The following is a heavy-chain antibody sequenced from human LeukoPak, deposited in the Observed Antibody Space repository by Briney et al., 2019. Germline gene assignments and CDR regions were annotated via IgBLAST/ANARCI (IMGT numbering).Heavy chain of an antibody. J-gene: IGHJ3*02. CDR2: TNWNGGST. D-gene: IGHD1-26*01. V-gene: IGHV3-20*04. CDR1: GFTFDDYG. Sequence: GGSLRLSCAASGFTFDDYGMSWVRQAPGKGLEWVSGTNWNGGSTGYADSVKGRFTISRDNAKNSLYLQMNSLRAEDTALYYCARTQTPGVGANDAFDIWGQGTMVTVSS. CDR3: ARTQTPGVGANDAFDI.